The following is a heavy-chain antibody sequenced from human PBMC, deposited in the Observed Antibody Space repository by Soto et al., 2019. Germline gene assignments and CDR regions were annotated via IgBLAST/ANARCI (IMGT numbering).Heavy chain of an antibody. J-gene: IGHJ2*01. D-gene: IGHD4-17*01. CDR3: ARSFYGDYVEIRVDWYFDL. CDR1: GGTFSSYT. CDR2: IIPILGIA. V-gene: IGHV1-69*02. Sequence: QVQLVQSGAEVKKPGSSVKVSCKASGGTFSSYTISWVQQAPGQGLEWMGRIIPILGIANYAQKFQGRVTITADKSTSTAYMELSSLRSEDTAVYYCARSFYGDYVEIRVDWYFDLWGRGTLVTVSS.